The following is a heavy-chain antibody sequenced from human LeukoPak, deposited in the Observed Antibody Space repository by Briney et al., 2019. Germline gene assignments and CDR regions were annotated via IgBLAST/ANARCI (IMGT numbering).Heavy chain of an antibody. CDR3: AKVNNDPGYYYYMDV. J-gene: IGHJ6*03. CDR2: ISGSGGST. Sequence: GGSLRLSCAASGFTFSSYAMSWVRQAPGKGLEWVSAISGSGGSTYYADSVKGRFTISRDNSKNTLYLQMNSLRAEDTAVYYCAKVNNDPGYYYYMDVWGKGTTVTVSS. V-gene: IGHV3-23*01. D-gene: IGHD2-8*01. CDR1: GFTFSSYA.